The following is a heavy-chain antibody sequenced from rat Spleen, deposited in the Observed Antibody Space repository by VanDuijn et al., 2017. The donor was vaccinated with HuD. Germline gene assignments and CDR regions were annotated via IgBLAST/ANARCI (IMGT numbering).Heavy chain of an antibody. CDR3: ARQGYSSYISYYWYFDF. D-gene: IGHD1-2*01. CDR2: IIYDGSST. J-gene: IGHJ1*01. Sequence: EVQLVESGGGLVQPGNSLKLSCAASGFTFSDYAMAWVRQSPKKGLEWVATIIYDGSSTYYRDSVKGRFTISRDNAKSTLYLQMDSPRSEDTATYYCARQGYSSYISYYWYFDFWGPGTMVTVSS. V-gene: IGHV5-17*01. CDR1: GFTFSDYA.